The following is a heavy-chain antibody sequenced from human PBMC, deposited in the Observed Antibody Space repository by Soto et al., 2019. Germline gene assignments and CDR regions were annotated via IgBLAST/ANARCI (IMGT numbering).Heavy chain of an antibody. J-gene: IGHJ4*02. CDR1: GGSISSSNW. D-gene: IGHD6-13*01. V-gene: IGHV4-4*02. CDR3: ARYSSSWYGFDY. CDR2: IFLSGST. Sequence: SETLSLTCAVSGGSISSSNWWSWVRQPPGKGLEWIGEIFLSGSTNYNPSLKSRVTISVDKSKNQFSLKLSSVTASDTAVYYCARYSSSWYGFDYWGQGTLVTVSS.